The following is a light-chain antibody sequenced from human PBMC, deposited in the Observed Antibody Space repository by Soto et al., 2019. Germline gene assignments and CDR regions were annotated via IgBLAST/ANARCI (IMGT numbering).Light chain of an antibody. Sequence: EIVMTQSPATLSVSPGERATLSCRASQSVDSNLAWYQQKPGQAPRLLIFGASTRATGIPARFSGSGSGTDFTLTISSLQSEDFGVYFCQQYDNWPLTFGRGTKVDIK. V-gene: IGKV3D-15*01. CDR3: QQYDNWPLT. CDR2: GAS. J-gene: IGKJ4*01. CDR1: QSVDSN.